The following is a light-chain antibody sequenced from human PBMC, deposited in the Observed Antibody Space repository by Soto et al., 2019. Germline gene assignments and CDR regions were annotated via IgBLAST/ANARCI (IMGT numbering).Light chain of an antibody. J-gene: IGLJ2*01. Sequence: QSVLTQPPSVSAAPGQKVTISCSGSRSNIGNNYVSWYQQRPGTAPKLLIYDNNKRPSGIPDRFSGSKSGTSATLGITGLQTGDEADYYCGTWDSSLSAVVFGGGTKLTVL. CDR2: DNN. CDR3: GTWDSSLSAVV. V-gene: IGLV1-51*01. CDR1: RSNIGNNY.